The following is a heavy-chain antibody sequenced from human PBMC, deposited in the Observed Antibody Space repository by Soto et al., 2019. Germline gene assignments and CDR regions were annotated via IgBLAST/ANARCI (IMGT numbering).Heavy chain of an antibody. D-gene: IGHD2-15*01. V-gene: IGHV4-31*03. CDR3: ARGGIVVVVAARDAFDI. Sequence: QVQLQESGPGLVKPSQTLSLTCTVSGGSISSGGYYWSWIRQHPGKGLEWIGYIYYSGSTYYNPSLKGRVTISEDTSKNQFSLKLSSVTAADTAVYYCARGGIVVVVAARDAFDIWGQGTMVTVSS. CDR2: IYYSGST. J-gene: IGHJ3*02. CDR1: GGSISSGGYY.